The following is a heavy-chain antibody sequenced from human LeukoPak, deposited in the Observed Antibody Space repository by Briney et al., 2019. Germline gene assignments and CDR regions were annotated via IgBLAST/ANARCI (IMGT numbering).Heavy chain of an antibody. CDR1: GYSISSGYY. CDR2: IYHSGST. D-gene: IGHD3-10*01. V-gene: IGHV4-38-2*02. CDR3: ARRVGFYGSGSLNYFDP. Sequence: PSETLSLTCTVSGYSISSGYYWGWIRQPPGKGLEWIGSIYHSGSTYYNPSLKSRVTISVDTSKNQFSLKLSSVTAADTAVYFCARRVGFYGSGSLNYFDPWGQGILVSVSS. J-gene: IGHJ5*01.